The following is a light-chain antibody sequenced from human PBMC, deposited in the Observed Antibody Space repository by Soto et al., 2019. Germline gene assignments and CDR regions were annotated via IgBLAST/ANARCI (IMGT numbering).Light chain of an antibody. V-gene: IGKV3-11*01. J-gene: IGKJ5*01. CDR1: QSVSSY. CDR3: QQRSNWTRIT. CDR2: DAS. Sequence: EIVWTPYTATLSLSHGERATLSCRASQSVSSYLAWYQQKPGQAPRLLIYDASNRATGIPARFSGSGSGTDFTLTISSLEPEDFAVYYCQQRSNWTRITFGQGTRLEIK.